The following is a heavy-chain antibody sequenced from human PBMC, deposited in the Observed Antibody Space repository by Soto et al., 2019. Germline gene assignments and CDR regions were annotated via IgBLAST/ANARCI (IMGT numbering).Heavy chain of an antibody. CDR1: GYTFTSYA. J-gene: IGHJ4*02. CDR2: INAGNGNT. CDR3: ARGGIAVAGTFDY. D-gene: IGHD6-19*01. V-gene: IGHV1-3*01. Sequence: QVQLVQSGAEVKKPGASVKVSCKASGYTFTSYAMHWVRQAPGQRLEWMGWINAGNGNTKYSQKFQGRVTITRDTSASTAYMELSSLRSEDTAVYYCARGGIAVAGTFDYWGQGTLVTVSS.